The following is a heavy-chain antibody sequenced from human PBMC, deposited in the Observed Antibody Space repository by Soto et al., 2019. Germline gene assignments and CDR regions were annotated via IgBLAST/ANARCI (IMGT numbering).Heavy chain of an antibody. CDR1: GGTFSSYA. V-gene: IGHV1-69*06. J-gene: IGHJ4*02. CDR2: IIPIFGTA. Sequence: SVKVSCKXSGGTFSSYAISGLRQAPGQGREWMGAIIPIFGTATYAQKCQGRVTITADKSTSPAYMELSSLRSEDTPGYYGAQYSSDYYYFDYWGQGTLVTVSS. D-gene: IGHD3-22*01. CDR3: AQYSSDYYYFDY.